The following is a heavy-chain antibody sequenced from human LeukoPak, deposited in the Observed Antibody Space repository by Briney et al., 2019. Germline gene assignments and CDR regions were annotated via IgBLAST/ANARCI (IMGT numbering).Heavy chain of an antibody. CDR3: ATYNWNYGSGFDY. J-gene: IGHJ4*02. V-gene: IGHV3-21*06. D-gene: IGHD1-7*01. CDR2: ISSSSTYI. Sequence: PGGSLRPSCAASGFTFSKYSMNWVRQVPGKGLEWVSYISSSSTYIYYADSVKGRFTISRDNAKNSLYLQMNSLRAEDTAVYYCATYNWNYGSGFDYWGQGTLVTVSS. CDR1: GFTFSKYS.